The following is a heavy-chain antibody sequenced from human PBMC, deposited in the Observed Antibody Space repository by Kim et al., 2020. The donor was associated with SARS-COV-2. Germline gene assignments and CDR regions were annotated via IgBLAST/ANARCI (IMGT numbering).Heavy chain of an antibody. V-gene: IGHV4-4*09. Sequence: PPLRSRVTISVDTSKNQFSLKLSSVTAADTAVYYCASTIAVAGTWGFDYWGQGTLVTVSS. D-gene: IGHD6-19*01. J-gene: IGHJ4*02. CDR3: ASTIAVAGTWGFDY.